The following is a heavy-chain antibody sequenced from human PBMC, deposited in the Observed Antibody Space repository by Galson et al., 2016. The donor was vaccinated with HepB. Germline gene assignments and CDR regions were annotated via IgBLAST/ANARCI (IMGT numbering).Heavy chain of an antibody. CDR1: GVPLSSYG. D-gene: IGHD2-15*01. J-gene: IGHJ4*02. V-gene: IGHV1-69*13. CDR3: VRGDRLRFWHQDY. CDR2: IIPMLRSA. Sequence: SVKVSCKASGVPLSSYGISWVRQAPGQGLEWMGGIIPMLRSANQAQKFQGRLAMTADEATSTVYMELSRLRSDDTAVYYFVRGDRLRFWHQDYWGQGTLVTVSS.